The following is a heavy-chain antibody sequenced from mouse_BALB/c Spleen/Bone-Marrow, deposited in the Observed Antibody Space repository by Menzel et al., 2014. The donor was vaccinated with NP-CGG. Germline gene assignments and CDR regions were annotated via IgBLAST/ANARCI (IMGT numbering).Heavy chain of an antibody. D-gene: IGHD2-4*01. J-gene: IGHJ4*01. CDR1: GDSITSGY. Sequence: EVQLVESGPSLVKPSQTLSLTCSVTGDSITSGYWNWIRKFPANKLEYMGYINFSGSTYYNPSLKSRISITRDTSKNXYYLQLNSVTTEDTATYYCASGGPTMITYYAMDYWGQGTSVTVSS. CDR2: INFSGST. V-gene: IGHV3-8*02. CDR3: ASGGPTMITYYAMDY.